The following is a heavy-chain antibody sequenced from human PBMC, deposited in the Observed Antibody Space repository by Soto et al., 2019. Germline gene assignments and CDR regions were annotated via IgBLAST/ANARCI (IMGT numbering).Heavy chain of an antibody. D-gene: IGHD3-9*01. CDR1: GGSISSYY. V-gene: IGHV4-59*01. CDR2: IYYSGST. J-gene: IGHJ5*02. Sequence: SETLSLTCTVSGGSISSYYWSWIRQPPGKGLEWIGYIYYSGSTNYNPSLKSRVTISVDTSKNQFSLKLSSVTAAGTAVYYCARVPLSGDDILTGFWFDPWGQGTLVTVS. CDR3: ARVPLSGDDILTGFWFDP.